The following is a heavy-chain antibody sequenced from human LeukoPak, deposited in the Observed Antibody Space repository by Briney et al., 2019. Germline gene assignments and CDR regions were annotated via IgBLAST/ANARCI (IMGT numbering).Heavy chain of an antibody. Sequence: GGSLRLSCAASGFTFSSYAMSWVRQAPGKGLELVSAISGSGGSTYYADSVKGRFTISRDNSKNTLYLQMNSLRAEDTAVYYCAKGRIVVVPAAISEWGQGTLVTVSS. V-gene: IGHV3-23*01. J-gene: IGHJ4*02. CDR2: ISGSGGST. CDR1: GFTFSSYA. CDR3: AKGRIVVVPAAISE. D-gene: IGHD2-2*01.